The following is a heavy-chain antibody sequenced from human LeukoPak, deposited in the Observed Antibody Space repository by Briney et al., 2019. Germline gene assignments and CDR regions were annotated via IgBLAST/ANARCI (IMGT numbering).Heavy chain of an antibody. J-gene: IGHJ4*02. CDR1: GVTFSGLY. Sequence: GGSLRLSCAASGVTFSGLYMNWDRQAPGKGLEWISYINTKSDKVYYADSMRGRFTISRDNAKSSLYLQINSLREEDTAVYYCAGGGDSGWAVDNWGQGTLVIVSS. CDR3: AGGGDSGWAVDN. D-gene: IGHD6-19*01. V-gene: IGHV3-48*02. CDR2: INTKSDKV.